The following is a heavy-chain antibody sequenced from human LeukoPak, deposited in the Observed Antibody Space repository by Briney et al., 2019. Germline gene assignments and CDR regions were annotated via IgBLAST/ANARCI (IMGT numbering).Heavy chain of an antibody. J-gene: IGHJ3*02. CDR3: ARASGSYDAFDI. CDR1: GGTFSSYA. CDR2: IIPIFGTA. D-gene: IGHD1-26*01. V-gene: IGHV1-69*01. Sequence: SVKVSCKASGGTFSSYAVSWVRQAPGQGLEWMGGIIPIFGTANYAQKFQGRVTITADESTSTAYMELSSLRSEDTAVYYCARASGSYDAFDIWGQGTMVTVSS.